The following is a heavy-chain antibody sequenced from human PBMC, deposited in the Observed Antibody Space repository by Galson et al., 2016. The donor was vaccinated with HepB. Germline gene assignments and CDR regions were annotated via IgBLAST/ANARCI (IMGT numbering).Heavy chain of an antibody. CDR3: ARDREGIEPATSLGLGYYYYYYMDV. D-gene: IGHD6-13*01. CDR2: INSGGSN. J-gene: IGHJ6*03. CDR1: GFTVSSNY. Sequence: SLRLSCAASGFTVSSNYMSWVRQAPGKGLEWVSVINSGGSNYHSDSVKGRFTISRDNSKNTLYLQMNSLRAEDTAVYYCARDREGIEPATSLGLGYYYYYYMDVWGKGATVTVSS. V-gene: IGHV3-53*01.